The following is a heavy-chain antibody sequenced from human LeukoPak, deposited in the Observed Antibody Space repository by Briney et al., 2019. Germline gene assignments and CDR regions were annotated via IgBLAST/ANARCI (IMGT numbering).Heavy chain of an antibody. D-gene: IGHD4-17*01. CDR1: GGTFSSYA. V-gene: IGHV1-69*05. Sequence: SVKVSCKASGGTFSSYAISWVRHAPGQGLEWMGRIIPIFGTANYAQKFQGRVTITTDESTSTAYMELSSLRTEDTAVYYCARDTVLYGDDAFDIWGQGTMVTVSS. J-gene: IGHJ3*02. CDR3: ARDTVLYGDDAFDI. CDR2: IIPIFGTA.